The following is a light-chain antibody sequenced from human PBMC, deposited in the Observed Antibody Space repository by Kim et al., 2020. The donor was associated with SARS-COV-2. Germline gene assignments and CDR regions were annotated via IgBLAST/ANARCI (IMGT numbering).Light chain of an antibody. CDR1: QSVSIY. V-gene: IGKV3-11*01. J-gene: IGKJ4*01. CDR2: DAS. Sequence: LSPGERATLSCRASQSVSIYLAWYQQKPGQAPRLLIYDASSRATGIPARFSGSGSGTDFTLTINSLEPEDFALYYCQQRSIWPPTFGGGTKVEIK. CDR3: QQRSIWPPT.